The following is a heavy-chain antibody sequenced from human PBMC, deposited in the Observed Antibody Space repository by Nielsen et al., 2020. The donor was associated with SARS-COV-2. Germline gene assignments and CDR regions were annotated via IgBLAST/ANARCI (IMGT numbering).Heavy chain of an antibody. V-gene: IGHV3-15*01. D-gene: IGHD1-26*01. CDR3: TTMSAATTRGDL. J-gene: IGHJ4*02. CDR1: GFTFTNAW. CDR2: IQSKRDGGTT. Sequence: GESLKISCAASGFTFTNAWMSWVRQAPGKGLEWVGRIQSKRDGGTTDYAAPVKGRFTISRDDSENTLYLHMNSLLTEDTAIYYCTTMSAATTRGDLWGPGTLVTVSS.